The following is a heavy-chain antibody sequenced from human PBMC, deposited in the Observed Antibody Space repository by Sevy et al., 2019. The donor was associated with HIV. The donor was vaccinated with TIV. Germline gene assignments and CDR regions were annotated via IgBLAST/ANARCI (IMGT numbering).Heavy chain of an antibody. V-gene: IGHV4-59*01. CDR3: AREAVYYYDSSGYYPYDAFDI. D-gene: IGHD3-22*01. Sequence: SETLSLTCTVSGGSISSYYWSWIRQPPGKGLEWIGYIYYSGSTNYNPSLKSRVTISVDTSKNQFSLKLSSVIAADTTVYYCAREAVYYYDSSGYYPYDAFDIWGQGTMVTVSS. CDR2: IYYSGST. CDR1: GGSISSYY. J-gene: IGHJ3*02.